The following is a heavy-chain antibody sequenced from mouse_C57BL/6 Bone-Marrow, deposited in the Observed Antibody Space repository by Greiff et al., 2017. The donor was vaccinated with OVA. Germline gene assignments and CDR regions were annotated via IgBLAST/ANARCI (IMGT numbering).Heavy chain of an antibody. CDR3: AREIFYYYGSSRYFDV. Sequence: LQESGAELVRPGTSVKVSCKASGYAFTNYLIEWVKQRPGQGLEWIGVINPGSGGTNYNEKFKGKATLTADKSSSTAYMQLSSLTSEDSAVYFCAREIFYYYGSSRYFDVWGTGTTVTVSS. D-gene: IGHD1-1*01. CDR2: INPGSGGT. J-gene: IGHJ1*03. CDR1: GYAFTNYL. V-gene: IGHV1-54*01.